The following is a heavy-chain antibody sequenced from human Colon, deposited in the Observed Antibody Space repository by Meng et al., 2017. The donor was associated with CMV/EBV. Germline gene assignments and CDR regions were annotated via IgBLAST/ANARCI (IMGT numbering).Heavy chain of an antibody. Sequence: GGSLRLSCVASGFTFSNYAMSWVRQPPGKGLEWVSVSYSGASSPSYSDSVKGRFVVSRDNAKNSLYLQMNSLRAEDTAVYYCARDYDYWGQGTLVTVSS. CDR1: GFTFSNYA. CDR3: ARDYDY. CDR2: SYSGASSP. V-gene: IGHV3-NL1*01. J-gene: IGHJ4*02.